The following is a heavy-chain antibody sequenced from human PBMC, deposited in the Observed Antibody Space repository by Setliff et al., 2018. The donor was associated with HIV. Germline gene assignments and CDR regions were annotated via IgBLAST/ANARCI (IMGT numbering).Heavy chain of an antibody. CDR1: GYSFTSYW. V-gene: IGHV5-51*01. J-gene: IGHJ4*02. Sequence: GESLKISCKGSGYSFTSYWIGWVRQMPGKGLEWMGIIYPADSDTRYSPSFQGQVTVSADKSLSTAYLQWSSLKASDTAMYYCARHGQYGSGSYYNRPFDYWGQGTLVTVSS. CDR2: IYPADSDT. CDR3: ARHGQYGSGSYYNRPFDY. D-gene: IGHD3-10*01.